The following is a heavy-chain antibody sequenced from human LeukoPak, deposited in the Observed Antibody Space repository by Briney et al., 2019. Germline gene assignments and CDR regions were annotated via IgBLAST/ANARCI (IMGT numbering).Heavy chain of an antibody. CDR2: ISAYNGNT. CDR3: ARDGGDCSSTSCYTDDAFDI. V-gene: IGHV1-18*01. CDR1: GGTFSSNA. Sequence: ASVKVSCKASGGTFSSNAISWVRQAPGQGLEWMGWISAYNGNTNYAQKLQGRVTMTTDTSTSTAYMELRSLRSDDTAVYYCARDGGDCSSTSCYTDDAFDIWGQGTMVTVSS. J-gene: IGHJ3*02. D-gene: IGHD2-2*01.